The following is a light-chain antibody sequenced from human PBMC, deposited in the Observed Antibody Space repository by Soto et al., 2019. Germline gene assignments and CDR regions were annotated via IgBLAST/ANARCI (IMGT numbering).Light chain of an antibody. V-gene: IGKV3-11*01. CDR1: QSFRGL. CDR2: DAY. J-gene: IGKJ5*01. CDR3: QQRHMWPIT. Sequence: EVVLTQSPVTLSLSPGGRATLSCRASQSFRGLLAWYQQKPGQAPRLLIYDAYNRATGIPPRFSGSGSGTDFTLTMSSLEPEDSAVYYCQQRHMWPITFGQGTRLEIK.